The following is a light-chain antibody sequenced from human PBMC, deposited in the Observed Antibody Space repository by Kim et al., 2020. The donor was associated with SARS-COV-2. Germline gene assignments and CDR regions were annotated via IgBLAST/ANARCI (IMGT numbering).Light chain of an antibody. CDR2: QDS. CDR3: QAWDSSNVV. CDR1: KLADKY. V-gene: IGLV3-1*01. J-gene: IGLJ2*01. Sequence: SYELTQPPSVSVSPGQTASITCSGDKLADKYACWYQQKPGQSPVLVIYQDSKRPSGIPERFSGSNSGNTATLTISGTQAMDEADYYCQAWDSSNVVFGGGTQLTVL.